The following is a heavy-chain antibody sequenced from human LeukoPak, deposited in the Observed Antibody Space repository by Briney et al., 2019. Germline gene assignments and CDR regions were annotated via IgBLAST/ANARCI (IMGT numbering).Heavy chain of an antibody. V-gene: IGHV3-7*01. CDR1: TFTFSHYW. CDR2: INPDETGK. D-gene: IGHD6-19*01. J-gene: IGHJ4*02. Sequence: GGSLRLSCGDSTFTFSHYWMGWLRQAPGKGLEWVATINPDETGKYYVDSVKGRFNISRDNAKSSLYLQMNSLRAEDTAVYYCARDPGWGAVDLWGQGTLVTVSS. CDR3: ARDPGWGAVDL.